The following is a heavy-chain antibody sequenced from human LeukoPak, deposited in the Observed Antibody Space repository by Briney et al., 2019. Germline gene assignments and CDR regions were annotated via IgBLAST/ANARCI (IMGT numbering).Heavy chain of an antibody. D-gene: IGHD2-15*01. V-gene: IGHV3-30*18. Sequence: GGSLRLSCAASGFTFSSYGMHWVRQAPGKGLEWVAVISYDGSNKYYADSVKGRFTISRDNSKNTLYLPMNSLRAEDTAVYYCAKDLWAYCSGGSCGPGDYWGQGTLVTVSS. J-gene: IGHJ4*02. CDR1: GFTFSSYG. CDR3: AKDLWAYCSGGSCGPGDY. CDR2: ISYDGSNK.